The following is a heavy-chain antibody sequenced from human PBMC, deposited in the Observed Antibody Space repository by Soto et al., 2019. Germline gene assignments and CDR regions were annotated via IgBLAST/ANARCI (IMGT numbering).Heavy chain of an antibody. CDR1: VGSISSGGYC. CDR2: IYYSGST. J-gene: IGHJ6*02. V-gene: IGHV4-31*03. CDR3: ARPQITATTERSGLEV. Sequence: SSETLSITCTFSVGSISSGGYCWSWIRQLPGKGLEWIGYIYYSGSTYYNPSLRSRLRISVDTSKNQLSLRLNSVTAADTAIYYCARPQITATTERSGLEVWGQGTTVTVS. D-gene: IGHD1-7*01.